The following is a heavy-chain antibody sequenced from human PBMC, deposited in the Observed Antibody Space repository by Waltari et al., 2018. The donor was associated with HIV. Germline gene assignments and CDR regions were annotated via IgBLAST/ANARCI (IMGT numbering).Heavy chain of an antibody. Sequence: QVQLQESGPGLVKPSETLSLTCTVSGGSISSYYWSWIRQPPGKGLEWIGYIYYSGSTNYNPSLKRRVTISVDTSKNQFSLKLSSVTAADTAVYYCASTHYYDSSGYHFDYWGQGTLVTVSS. V-gene: IGHV4-59*01. J-gene: IGHJ4*02. D-gene: IGHD3-22*01. CDR1: GGSISSYY. CDR2: IYYSGST. CDR3: ASTHYYDSSGYHFDY.